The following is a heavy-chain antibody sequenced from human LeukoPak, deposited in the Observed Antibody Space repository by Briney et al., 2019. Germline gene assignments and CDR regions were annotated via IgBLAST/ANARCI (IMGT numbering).Heavy chain of an antibody. J-gene: IGHJ4*02. CDR3: ARGFGVVIIGDY. CDR1: GYTFTSYY. V-gene: IGHV1-46*01. D-gene: IGHD3-3*01. Sequence: ASVKVSCKASGYTFTSYYMHWVRQAPGQGLEWMGIINPSGGSTSYAQKFQGRVTTTRDMSTSTVYMELSSLRSEDTAVYYCARGFGVVIIGDYRGQGTLVTVSS. CDR2: INPSGGST.